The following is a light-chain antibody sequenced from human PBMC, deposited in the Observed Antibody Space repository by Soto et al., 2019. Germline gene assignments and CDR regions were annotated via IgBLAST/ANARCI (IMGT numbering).Light chain of an antibody. CDR3: GTWDTGLSAGV. CDR2: DND. CDR1: APNVGTQF. Sequence: QSVLTQPPSVSAAPGQRVTISCSGSAPNVGTQFVSWYQQRPGTAPKLLIYDNDERPSEIPDRFSGSKSDTSATLTITGVQTGDEADYYCGTWDTGLSAGVFGGGTKLTVL. J-gene: IGLJ2*01. V-gene: IGLV1-51*01.